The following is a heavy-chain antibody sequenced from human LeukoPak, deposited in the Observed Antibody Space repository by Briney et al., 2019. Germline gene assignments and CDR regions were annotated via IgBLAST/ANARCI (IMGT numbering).Heavy chain of an antibody. J-gene: IGHJ4*02. CDR2: IIPIFGTA. Sequence: SVKVSCKASGGTFSSYAISWVRQAPGQGLEWMGGIIPIFGTANYAQKFQGRVTITADESTSTAYMELSSLRSEDTAVYYCARGATQSGGSWYLNYWGQGTLVIVSS. D-gene: IGHD6-13*01. V-gene: IGHV1-69*13. CDR3: ARGATQSGGSWYLNY. CDR1: GGTFSSYA.